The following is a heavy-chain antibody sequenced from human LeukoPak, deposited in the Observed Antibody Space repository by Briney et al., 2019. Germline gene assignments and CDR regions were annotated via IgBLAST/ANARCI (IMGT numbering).Heavy chain of an antibody. Sequence: SVKVSCKASGRTFSRYAISWVRQAPGQGLEWMGGIIPIFGTANYAQKFQGRVTITADKSTSTAYMELSSLRSEDTAVYYCASLYSSGWYYFDYWGQGTLVTVSS. CDR2: IIPIFGTA. CDR1: GRTFSRYA. J-gene: IGHJ4*02. D-gene: IGHD6-19*01. CDR3: ASLYSSGWYYFDY. V-gene: IGHV1-69*06.